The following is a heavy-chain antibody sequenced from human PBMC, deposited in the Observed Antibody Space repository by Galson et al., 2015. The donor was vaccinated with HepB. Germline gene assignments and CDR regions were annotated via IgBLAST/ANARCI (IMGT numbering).Heavy chain of an antibody. Sequence: SLRLSCAASGFTFSSYGMHWVRQAPGKGLEWVAVISYDGSNKYYADSVKGRFTISRDNSKNTLYLQMNSLRAEDTAVYYCAKDDCSDGSCYPDFDYWGQGILVTVSS. CDR1: GFTFSSYG. D-gene: IGHD2-15*01. CDR3: AKDDCSDGSCYPDFDY. J-gene: IGHJ4*02. V-gene: IGHV3-30*18. CDR2: ISYDGSNK.